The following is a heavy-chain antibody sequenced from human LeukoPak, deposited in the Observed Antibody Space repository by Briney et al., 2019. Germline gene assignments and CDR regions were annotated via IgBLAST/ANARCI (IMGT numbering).Heavy chain of an antibody. D-gene: IGHD5-18*01. CDR2: IYYSGST. CDR3: ERQQYSYGYAYLDY. Sequence: PSETLSLTCAVSGGSISSYYWSWIRQPPGKGLEWIGYIYYSGSTNYNPSLKSRVTISVDTSKNQFSLKLSSVTAADTAVYYCERQQYSYGYAYLDYWGQGTLVTVSS. V-gene: IGHV4-59*08. CDR1: GGSISSYY. J-gene: IGHJ4*02.